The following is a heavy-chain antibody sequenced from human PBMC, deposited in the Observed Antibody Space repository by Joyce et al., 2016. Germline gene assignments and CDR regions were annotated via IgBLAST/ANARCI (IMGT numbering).Heavy chain of an antibody. CDR3: TRSLPHGDGDKRATDI. CDR1: GYIFTNYA. CDR2: IHAGSGVT. V-gene: IGHV1-3*05. J-gene: IGHJ4*02. D-gene: IGHD7-27*01. Sequence: QVLLVQSGPAQKEPGASMTLSCKTSGYIFTNYALNWVRQAPGQGLEWMGRIHAGSGVTMFSQKFYYRVSITTDTSASTVYMEMRGLTSADTATYYCTRSLPHGDGDKRATDIWGQGTLVTVSS.